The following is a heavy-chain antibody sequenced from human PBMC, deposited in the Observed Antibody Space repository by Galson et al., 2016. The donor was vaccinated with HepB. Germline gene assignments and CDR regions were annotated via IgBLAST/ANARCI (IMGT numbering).Heavy chain of an antibody. V-gene: IGHV4-4*02. J-gene: IGHJ4*02. CDR2: IYHTGST. D-gene: IGHD4-23*01. CDR1: GDSISRDTW. CDR3: VGGKLASGWPY. Sequence: SEILSLTCAVSGDSISRDTWWSWVRQPPGKGLEWIGEIYHTGSTNYNPSLKNRVTISLDKSRNQFSLRLTSVTAADTAVYYCVGGKLASGWPYWGQGNLVRVSS.